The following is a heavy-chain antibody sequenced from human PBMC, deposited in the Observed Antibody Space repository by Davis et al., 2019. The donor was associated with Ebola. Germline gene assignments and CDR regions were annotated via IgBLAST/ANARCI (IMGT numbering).Heavy chain of an antibody. Sequence: ASVKVSCKASGYTFTGYYMHWVRQAPGQGLEWMGIINPSGGSTSYAQKFQGRVTMTRDTSKNQFSLKLTSVTAADTAVYYCARHGSWYGNFQHWGQGTLVTVSS. J-gene: IGHJ1*01. CDR3: ARHGSWYGNFQH. CDR1: GYTFTGYY. D-gene: IGHD6-13*01. CDR2: INPSGGST. V-gene: IGHV1-46*01.